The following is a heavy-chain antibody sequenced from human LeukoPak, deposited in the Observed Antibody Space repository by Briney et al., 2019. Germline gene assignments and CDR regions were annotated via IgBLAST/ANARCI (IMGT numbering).Heavy chain of an antibody. CDR2: ISAYNGNT. J-gene: IGHJ4*02. CDR3: ARARPIYDSSGYYRLDSYYFDY. CDR1: GYTFTSYG. Sequence: ASVKVSCKASGYTFTSYGISWVRQAPGQGLDCMGWISAYNGNTNYAQKLQGRVTLTTDKSTSTAYMELRSLRSDDTAVYYCARARPIYDSSGYYRLDSYYFDYWGQGTLVTVSS. D-gene: IGHD3-22*01. V-gene: IGHV1-18*01.